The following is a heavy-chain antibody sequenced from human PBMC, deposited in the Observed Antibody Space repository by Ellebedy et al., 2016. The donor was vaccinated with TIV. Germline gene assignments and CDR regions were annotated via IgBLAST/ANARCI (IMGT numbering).Heavy chain of an antibody. CDR3: ARVDGYSSSSSYYYYYMDV. CDR1: GGSISSYY. J-gene: IGHJ6*03. V-gene: IGHV4-59*01. CDR2: IYYSGST. D-gene: IGHD6-6*01. Sequence: SETLSLTXTVSGGSISSYYWSWIRQPPGKGLEWIGYIYYSGSTNYNPSLKSRVTISVDTSKNQFSLKLSSVTAADTAVYYCARVDGYSSSSSYYYYYMDVWGKGTTVTGSS.